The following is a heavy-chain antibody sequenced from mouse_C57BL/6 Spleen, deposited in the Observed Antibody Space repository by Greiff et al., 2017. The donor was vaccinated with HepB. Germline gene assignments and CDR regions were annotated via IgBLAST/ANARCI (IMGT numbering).Heavy chain of an antibody. V-gene: IGHV1-15*01. CDR1: GYTFTDYE. CDR3: TRRHYEYDAGLAY. J-gene: IGHJ3*01. CDR2: IDPETGGT. Sequence: QVQLKQSGAELVRPGASVTLSCKASGYTFTDYEMHWVKQTPVHGLEWIGAIDPETGGTAYNQKFKGKAILTADNSSSTAYMELRSLTSEDSAVYYCTRRHYEYDAGLAYWGQGTLVTVSA. D-gene: IGHD2-4*01.